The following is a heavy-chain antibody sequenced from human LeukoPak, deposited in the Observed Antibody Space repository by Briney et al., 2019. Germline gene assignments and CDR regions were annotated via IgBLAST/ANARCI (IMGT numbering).Heavy chain of an antibody. CDR3: AKDLYDNDWYNYFDP. V-gene: IGHV3-30*18. CDR1: GFTFSIHW. D-gene: IGHD5-24*01. Sequence: PGGSLRLSCVASGFTFSIHWMTWVRQAPGKGLEWVAMISHDGNSKQYADFAKGRFTISRDNSKNTLYLEMNSLRTEDTAVYHCAKDLYDNDWYNYFDPWGQGALVTVSS. CDR2: ISHDGNSK. J-gene: IGHJ5*02.